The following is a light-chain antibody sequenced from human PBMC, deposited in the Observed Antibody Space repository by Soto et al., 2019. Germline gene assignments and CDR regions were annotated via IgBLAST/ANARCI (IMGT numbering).Light chain of an antibody. CDR1: QSISSY. CDR3: QQSYSTSWT. Sequence: DIQMTQSPSSLSASVGDRVTITCRASQSISSYLNWYQQKPGKAPKLLIYAASNLQSGVPSRFSGSGSGTDFTLTISSLQPDDFATYYCQQSYSTSWTFGQGTKVEIK. J-gene: IGKJ1*01. CDR2: AAS. V-gene: IGKV1-39*01.